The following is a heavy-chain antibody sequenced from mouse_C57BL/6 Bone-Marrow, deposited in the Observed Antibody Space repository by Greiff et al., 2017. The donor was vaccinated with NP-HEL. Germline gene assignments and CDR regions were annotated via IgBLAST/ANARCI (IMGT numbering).Heavy chain of an antibody. CDR3: ARKGYYAMDY. J-gene: IGHJ4*01. CDR1: GYSITSDYA. CDR2: ISYSGST. V-gene: IGHV3-2*02. Sequence: EVQLQESGPGLVKPSQSLSLTCTVTGYSITSDYAWNWIRQFPGNKLEWMGYISYSGSTIYNPSLKSRISITRDTSKNQFFLQLNSVTTEDTATYYCARKGYYAMDYWGQGTSVTVSS.